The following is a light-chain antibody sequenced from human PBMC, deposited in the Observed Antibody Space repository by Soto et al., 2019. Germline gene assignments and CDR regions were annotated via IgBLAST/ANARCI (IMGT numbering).Light chain of an antibody. CDR3: QDHYSLFA. CDR2: EAI. J-gene: IGKJ3*01. Sequence: DIQMPLSPSALSAPAGDRVTITCRATQSISKWLGWYQQKPGKAPKLLFYEAISLESGVPSRFSDSVSGTNFTLTISKLQADDFAAYLCQDHYSLFAFGPGTKVEIK. V-gene: IGKV1-5*03. CDR1: QSISKW.